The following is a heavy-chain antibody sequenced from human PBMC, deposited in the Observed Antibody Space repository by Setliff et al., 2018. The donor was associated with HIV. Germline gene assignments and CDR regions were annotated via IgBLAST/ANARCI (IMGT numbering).Heavy chain of an antibody. J-gene: IGHJ6*02. V-gene: IGHV3-30*01. CDR3: ARSVIGYYYYGMDV. Sequence: LRLSCAASGFTFSSYAMHWVRQAPGKGLEWVAVISYDGSNKYYADSVKGRFTISRDNSENTLYLQMNSLRAEDTAVYYCARSVIGYYYYGMDVWGQGTLVTVSS. D-gene: IGHD3-10*01. CDR2: ISYDGSNK. CDR1: GFTFSSYA.